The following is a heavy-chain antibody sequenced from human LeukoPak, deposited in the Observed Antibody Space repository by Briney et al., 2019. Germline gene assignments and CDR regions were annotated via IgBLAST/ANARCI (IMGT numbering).Heavy chain of an antibody. V-gene: IGHV3-23*01. CDR3: ATEGDLTVTTAEYFQH. D-gene: IGHD4-17*01. CDR1: GFTFSSYA. CDR2: ISGSGGST. Sequence: PGGSLRLSCAASGFTFSSYAMSWVRQAPGKGLEWVSAISGSGGSTYYADSVKGRFTISRDNSKNTLYLQMNSLRAEDTAVYYCATEGDLTVTTAEYFQHWGQGTLVTVS. J-gene: IGHJ1*01.